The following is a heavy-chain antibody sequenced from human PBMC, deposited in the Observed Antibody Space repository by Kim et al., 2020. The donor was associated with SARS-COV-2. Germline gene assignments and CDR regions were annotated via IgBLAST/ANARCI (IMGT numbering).Heavy chain of an antibody. J-gene: IGHJ4*02. V-gene: IGHV3-23*01. D-gene: IGHD3-16*01. CDR3: AKVLYGFDY. CDR2: ISISGEST. CDR1: GFTSSRYA. Sequence: GGSLRLFCAASGFTSSRYAMTWVRQAPGKGLEWLSTISISGESTFYADSVKGRFTISRDHSNNTVDLQMNSLRAEDTAVYFCAKVLYGFDYWGQGTLVTVSS.